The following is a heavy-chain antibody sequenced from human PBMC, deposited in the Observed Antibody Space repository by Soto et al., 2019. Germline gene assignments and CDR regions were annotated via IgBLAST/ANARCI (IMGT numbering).Heavy chain of an antibody. J-gene: IGHJ4*02. Sequence: QVQLVESRGGVAQPGRSLRLSCAVSGFTVSTYGMHWVRQAPGKGLEWVAVISRDGGTKYYADSVKGRFTISRDNSRNTLFLEMNSLRGDDMAVYYCTGQVASGYWGQGTLVTVSS. CDR2: ISRDGGTK. V-gene: IGHV3-30*03. CDR3: TGQVASGY. D-gene: IGHD2-8*02. CDR1: GFTVSTYG.